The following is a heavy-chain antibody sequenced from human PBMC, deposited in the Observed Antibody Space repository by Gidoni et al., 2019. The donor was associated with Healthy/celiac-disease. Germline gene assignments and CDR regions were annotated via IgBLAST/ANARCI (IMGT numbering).Heavy chain of an antibody. J-gene: IGHJ4*02. CDR2: IYHSGST. CDR3: ARSGAVTFHDYGDFLLGY. Sequence: QVQLQESGPGLVKPSGTLSLTCAVSGGSISSNNWWSWVRQPPGKELEWVAEIYHSGSTNYSPTLKSRVTISVDKSKNPFSLKLSSVTAADTAVYYCARSGAVTFHDYGDFLLGYWGQGTLVTVSS. CDR1: GGSISSNNW. D-gene: IGHD4-17*01. V-gene: IGHV4-4*02.